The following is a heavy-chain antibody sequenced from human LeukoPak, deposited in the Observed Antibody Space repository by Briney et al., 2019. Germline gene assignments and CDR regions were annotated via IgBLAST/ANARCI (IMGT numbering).Heavy chain of an antibody. Sequence: SETLSLTCAVYGGSFSGYYWSWIRQPPGKGLEWIGEINHSGSTNYNPSLKSRVTISVDTSKHQFSLKLSSVTAADTAVYYCARVGRVDWYFDLWGRGTLVTVSS. J-gene: IGHJ2*01. V-gene: IGHV4-34*01. CDR2: INHSGST. CDR3: ARVGRVDWYFDL. D-gene: IGHD2-15*01. CDR1: GGSFSGYY.